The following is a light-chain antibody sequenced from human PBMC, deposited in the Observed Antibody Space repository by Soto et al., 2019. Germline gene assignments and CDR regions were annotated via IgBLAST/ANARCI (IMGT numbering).Light chain of an antibody. CDR3: QQSYNGPFT. CDR2: SAS. Sequence: DIQMTQSSSSLSASVGHRVTVTCRAGQSTRRYLNWYQQRPGKAPPLLIYSASTLQTAVPSRFSGSGSGTDFTPTISSLQPEDFATYYCQQSYNGPFTVGPGTKVDIK. CDR1: QSTRRY. V-gene: IGKV1-39*01. J-gene: IGKJ3*01.